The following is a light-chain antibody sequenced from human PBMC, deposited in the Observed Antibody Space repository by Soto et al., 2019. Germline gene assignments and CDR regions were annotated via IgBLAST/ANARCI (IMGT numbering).Light chain of an antibody. CDR1: QNVGSS. V-gene: IGKV3-11*01. CDR3: QQRSNSPMII. CDR2: DTS. J-gene: IGKJ5*01. Sequence: EIVLTQSPATLSLSPGERATLSCRASQNVGSSLAWYQCKPGQAPRLLIYDTSNRATGIPARFSGSGSGTDFTLTIRSLEPEDFAVYYCQQRSNSPMIIFGQGTRLEIK.